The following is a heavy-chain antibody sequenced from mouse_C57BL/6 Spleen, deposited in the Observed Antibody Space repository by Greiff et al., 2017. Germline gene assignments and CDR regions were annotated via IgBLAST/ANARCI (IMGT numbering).Heavy chain of an antibody. V-gene: IGHV1-76*01. CDR1: GYTFTDYY. CDR2: IYPGSGNT. Sequence: VQLQQSGASVKLSCKASGYTFTDYYINWVKQRPGQGLEWIARIYPGSGNTYYNEKFKGKATLTAEKSSSTAYMQLSSLTSEDSAVYFCARARDYAMDYWGQGTSVTVSS. J-gene: IGHJ4*01. D-gene: IGHD3-3*01. CDR3: ARARDYAMDY.